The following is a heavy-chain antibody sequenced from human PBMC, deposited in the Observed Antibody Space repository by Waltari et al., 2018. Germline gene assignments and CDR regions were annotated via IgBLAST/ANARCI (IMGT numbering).Heavy chain of an antibody. J-gene: IGHJ4*02. CDR3: ARGSSSGYYYRGDY. V-gene: IGHV3-53*01. D-gene: IGHD3-22*01. CDR1: GFTVSSNY. Sequence: EVQLVESGGGLIQPGGSLRLSCAASGFTVSSNYMSWVRQAPGKGLEWVSVSYSGGSTYYADSVKVRFTISRDNSKNTRYLQMNSLRAEDTAVYYCARGSSSGYYYRGDYWGQGTLVTVSS. CDR2: SYSGGST.